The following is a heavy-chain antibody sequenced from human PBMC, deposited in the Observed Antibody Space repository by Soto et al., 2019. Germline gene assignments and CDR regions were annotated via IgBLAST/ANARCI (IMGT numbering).Heavy chain of an antibody. CDR1: GGSISSGGYS. CDR2: IYHSGST. Sequence: SETLSLTCAVSGGSISSGGYSWSWIRQPPGKGLEWIGYIYHSGSTYYNPSLKSRVTISVDRSKNQFSLKLSSVTAADTAVYYRAREGISGAYNWFDPWGQGTLVTVSS. CDR3: AREGISGAYNWFDP. D-gene: IGHD2-15*01. V-gene: IGHV4-30-2*01. J-gene: IGHJ5*02.